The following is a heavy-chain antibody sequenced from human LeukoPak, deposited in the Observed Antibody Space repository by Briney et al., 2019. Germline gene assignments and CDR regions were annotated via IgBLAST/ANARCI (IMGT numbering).Heavy chain of an antibody. J-gene: IGHJ5*02. V-gene: IGHV1-18*01. Sequence: ASVKVSCKASGYTFTSYGISWVRQAPGQGLEWMGWISAYNGNTNYAQKLQGRVTMTTDTSTSTAYMELRSLRSDDTAVYYCARDYSNYDSSWSDPWGQGTLVTVSS. CDR3: ARDYSNYDSSWSDP. CDR1: GYTFTSYG. CDR2: ISAYNGNT. D-gene: IGHD4-11*01.